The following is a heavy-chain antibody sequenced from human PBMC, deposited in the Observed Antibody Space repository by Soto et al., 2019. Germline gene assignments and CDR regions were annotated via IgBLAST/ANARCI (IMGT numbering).Heavy chain of an antibody. CDR1: GGSISSYY. D-gene: IGHD3-10*01. V-gene: IGHV4-59*01. CDR3: ARADGSGSLGI. Sequence: PSETLSLTCTVSGGSISSYYWSWIRQPPGKGLEWIGYIYYSGSTNYNPSLESRVTISVDTSKNQFSLKLSSVTAADTAVYYCARADGSGSLGIWGQGTMVTVSS. J-gene: IGHJ3*02. CDR2: IYYSGST.